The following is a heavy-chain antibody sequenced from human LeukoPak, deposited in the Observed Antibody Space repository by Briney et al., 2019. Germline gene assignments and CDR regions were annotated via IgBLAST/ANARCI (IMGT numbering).Heavy chain of an antibody. CDR3: ARGPSSGQYVSPLDY. J-gene: IGHJ4*02. CDR2: LYYSGTA. CDR1: GDSISSFS. V-gene: IGHV4-59*01. Sequence: SETLSLTCTVSGDSISSFSWSWIRQSPGKRLEWIGYLYYSGTASYNPSLRSRVTISSDTSKNQFPLKLSSLTAADTAMYYCARGPSSGQYVSPLDYWGQGTLVTVSS. D-gene: IGHD6-25*01.